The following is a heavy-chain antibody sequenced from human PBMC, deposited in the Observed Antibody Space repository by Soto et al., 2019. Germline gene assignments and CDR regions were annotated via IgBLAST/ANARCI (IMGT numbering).Heavy chain of an antibody. CDR1: GDSISGGGYY. CDR3: ARVGGSYSSYFDY. CDR2: IYYTGTT. Sequence: QVQLQESGPGLVKPSQTLSLTCTVSGDSISGGGYYWSWIRQNPGEGLEWIGFIYYTGTTTYNPSLKSRFXXSXYXXKIQFALKLSSVPAADTAVYYCARVGGSYSSYFDYWGQGTLVTVSS. V-gene: IGHV4-31*03. J-gene: IGHJ4*02. D-gene: IGHD1-26*01.